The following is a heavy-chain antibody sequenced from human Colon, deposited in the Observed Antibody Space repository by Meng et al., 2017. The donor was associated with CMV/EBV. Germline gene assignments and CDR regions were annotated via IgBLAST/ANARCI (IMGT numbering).Heavy chain of an antibody. J-gene: IGHJ4*02. CDR3: ATESWDY. CDR2: LIPFLDRP. CDR1: GATSSSYT. V-gene: IGHV1-69*08. Sequence: SVKVSCKSSGATSSSYTITWVRQAPGQGLEWMGRLIPFLDRPNYAQKFQGRVTITADKSTSTAYMELSSLTSEETAVYYCATESWDYWGQGTLVTVSS. D-gene: IGHD6-13*01.